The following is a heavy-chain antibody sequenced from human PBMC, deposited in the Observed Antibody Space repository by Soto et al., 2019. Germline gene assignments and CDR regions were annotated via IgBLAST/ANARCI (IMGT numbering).Heavy chain of an antibody. J-gene: IGHJ4*01. V-gene: IGHV1-18*01. CDR1: GYTNRSYG. D-gene: IGHD1-1*01. CDR2: ISANNGNR. Sequence: GASVKLTCKDSGYTNRSYGFTWVRQAPGQGLEWMGWISANNGNRNYAQKFQGRVTLTTDTSTSTVYMELRSLRSDDTAIYYCARGVQRDFFYWG. CDR3: ARGVQRDFFY.